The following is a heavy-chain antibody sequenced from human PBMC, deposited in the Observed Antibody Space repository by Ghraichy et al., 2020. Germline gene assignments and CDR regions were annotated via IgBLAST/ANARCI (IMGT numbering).Heavy chain of an antibody. D-gene: IGHD3-22*01. Sequence: ESLNISCTVSNDSINSYYWSWIRQPPGKGLEWIGYIYYSGSTNYTPSLKSRVTISVDTSMNQFSLKLSSVTAADTAVYYCARLSSGYYYFLDYWSQGTLVTVSS. CDR2: IYYSGST. V-gene: IGHV4-59*01. CDR1: NDSINSYY. CDR3: ARLSSGYYYFLDY. J-gene: IGHJ4*02.